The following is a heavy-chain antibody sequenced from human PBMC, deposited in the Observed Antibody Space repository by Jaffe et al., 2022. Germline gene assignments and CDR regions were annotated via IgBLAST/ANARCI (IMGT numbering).Heavy chain of an antibody. J-gene: IGHJ3*02. CDR1: GGSISSYY. CDR2: IYYSGST. CDR3: ARAGDYGVFDAFDI. V-gene: IGHV4-59*01. D-gene: IGHD4-17*01. Sequence: QVQLQESGPGLVKPSETLSLTCTVSGGSISSYYWSWIRQPPGKGLEWIGYIYYSGSTNYNPSLKSRVTISVDTSKNQFSLKLSSVTAADTAVYYCARAGDYGVFDAFDIWGQGTMVTVSS.